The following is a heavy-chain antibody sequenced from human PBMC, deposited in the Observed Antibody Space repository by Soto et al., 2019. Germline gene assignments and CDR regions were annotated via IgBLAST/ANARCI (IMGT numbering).Heavy chain of an antibody. Sequence: ASVKVSCKAPADTFTSYYIHWVRQAPGQGLEWMGGIIPIFGTANSAQKFQGRGTITADEATSTAYMELSSLRSADTDVDYCARGGYYSSTSCCPPSDPWGQGTLVTVSS. CDR3: ARGGYYSSTSCCPPSDP. V-gene: IGHV1-69*13. D-gene: IGHD2-2*01. CDR2: IIPIFGTA. J-gene: IGHJ5*01. CDR1: ADTFTSYY.